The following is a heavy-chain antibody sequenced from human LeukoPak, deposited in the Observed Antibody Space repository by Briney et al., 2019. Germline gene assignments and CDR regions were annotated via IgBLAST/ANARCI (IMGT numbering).Heavy chain of an antibody. J-gene: IGHJ3*02. V-gene: IGHV3-72*01. CDR2: IRDKANSYTT. CDR1: GFTFSDRY. CDR3: ARDHKVSDALDI. D-gene: IGHD2-8*01. Sequence: GGSLRLSCAASGFTFSDRYMDWVRQAPGKGLEWVGRIRDKANSYTTEYAASVKGRFTMSSDDSKNSLYLQMNSLKTEDTAVYYCARDHKVSDALDIWGQGTMVTVSS.